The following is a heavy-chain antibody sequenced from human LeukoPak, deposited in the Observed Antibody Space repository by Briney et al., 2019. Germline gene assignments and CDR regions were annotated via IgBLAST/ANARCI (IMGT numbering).Heavy chain of an antibody. J-gene: IGHJ4*02. CDR1: GYSFTSYW. Sequence: GESLKIYCKGSGYSFTSYWIGWVRQMPGKGLEWVGIIYPDDSETRYSPSFQDQVTISADKSISTAYLQWSSLKASDTAMYYCARHYPGGDYFIDYWGQGTLVTVSS. D-gene: IGHD4-17*01. CDR3: ARHYPGGDYFIDY. V-gene: IGHV5-51*01. CDR2: IYPDDSET.